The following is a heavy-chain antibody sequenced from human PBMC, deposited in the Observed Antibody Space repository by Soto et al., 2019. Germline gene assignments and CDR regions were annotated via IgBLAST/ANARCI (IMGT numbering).Heavy chain of an antibody. CDR2: IYYSGST. V-gene: IGHV4-39*01. J-gene: IGHJ5*02. CDR3: ARVVYSSSKRFLARWFDP. CDR1: GGSITSSSYY. D-gene: IGHD6-6*01. Sequence: SETLSLTCTVSGGSITSSSYYWGWIRQPPGKGLEWIGNIYYSGSTYYNPSLKSRVTISVDTSKNQFSLKLSSVTAADTAVYYCARVVYSSSKRFLARWFDPWGQGTLVTVSS.